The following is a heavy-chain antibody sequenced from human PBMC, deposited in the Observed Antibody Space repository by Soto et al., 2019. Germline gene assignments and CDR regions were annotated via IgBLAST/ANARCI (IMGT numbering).Heavy chain of an antibody. Sequence: ESGGGLVQPGGSLRLSCAASGFTFSSYWMSWVRQAPGKGLEWVANIKQDGSEKYYVDSVKGRFTISRDNAKNSLYLQMNSLRAEDTAVYYCARSGPRIAARPYVYWGQGTLVTVSS. CDR1: GFTFSSYW. CDR3: ARSGPRIAARPYVY. D-gene: IGHD6-6*01. CDR2: IKQDGSEK. V-gene: IGHV3-7*05. J-gene: IGHJ4*02.